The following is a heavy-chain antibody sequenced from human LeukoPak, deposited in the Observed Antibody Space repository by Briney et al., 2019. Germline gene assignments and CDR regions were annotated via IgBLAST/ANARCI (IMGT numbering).Heavy chain of an antibody. CDR3: AIYDSSGYYNY. CDR2: IYSGGRT. V-gene: IGHV3-53*01. Sequence: PGGSLRLSCAASGFTLSSYAMSWVRQAPGKGLEWVSVIYSGGRTFYADSVKGRFTISRDNSKNTLYLQMNSLRAEDTAVYYCAIYDSSGYYNYLGQGTLVTVSS. D-gene: IGHD3-22*01. J-gene: IGHJ4*02. CDR1: GFTLSSYA.